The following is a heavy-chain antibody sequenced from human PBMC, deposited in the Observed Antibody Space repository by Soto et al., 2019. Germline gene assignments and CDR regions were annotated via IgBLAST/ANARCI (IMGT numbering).Heavy chain of an antibody. V-gene: IGHV1-3*01. D-gene: IGHD3-10*01. CDR1: GYTFTSYA. Sequence: GASVKVSCKASGYTFTSYAMHWVRQAPGQRLEWMGWINAGNGNTKYSQKFQGRVTITRDTSASTAYMELSSLRSEDTAVYYCARVRITMVRGVRIYYFDYWGQGTLVTVSS. J-gene: IGHJ4*02. CDR3: ARVRITMVRGVRIYYFDY. CDR2: INAGNGNT.